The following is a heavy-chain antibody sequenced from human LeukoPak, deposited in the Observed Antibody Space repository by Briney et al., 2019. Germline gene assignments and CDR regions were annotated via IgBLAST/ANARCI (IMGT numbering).Heavy chain of an antibody. D-gene: IGHD6-19*01. CDR3: ARDHWRSSGWYHY. CDR2: IYYSGST. J-gene: IGHJ4*02. CDR1: GGSISSYY. Sequence: SETLSLTCTVSGGSISSYYWSWIRQPPGKGLEWIGYIYYSGSTNYNPSLKSRVTISVDTSKNQFSLKLSSVTAADTAVYYCARDHWRSSGWYHYWGQGTLVTVSS. V-gene: IGHV4-59*01.